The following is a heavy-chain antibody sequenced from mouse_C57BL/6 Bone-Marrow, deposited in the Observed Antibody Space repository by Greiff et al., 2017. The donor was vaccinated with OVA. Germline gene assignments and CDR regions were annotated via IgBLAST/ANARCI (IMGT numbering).Heavy chain of an antibody. Sequence: VQLQQSGPELVKPGASVKISCKASGYTFTDYYMNWVKQSHGKSLEWIGDINPNNGGTSYNQKFKGKATLTVDKSSSTAYMELRSLTSEDSAFYDCARRAYYDFDWYFDVWGTGTTVTVSS. V-gene: IGHV1-26*01. CDR1: GYTFTDYY. J-gene: IGHJ1*03. CDR3: ARRAYYDFDWYFDV. CDR2: INPNNGGT. D-gene: IGHD2-4*01.